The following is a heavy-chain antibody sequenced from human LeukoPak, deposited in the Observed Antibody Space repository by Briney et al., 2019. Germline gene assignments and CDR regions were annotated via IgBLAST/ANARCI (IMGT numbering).Heavy chain of an antibody. CDR2: ISGSGGST. V-gene: IGHV3-23*01. CDR1: GFTFSSYG. D-gene: IGHD7-27*01. CDR3: AKGGTGIYYYYYMDV. Sequence: GRSLRLSCAASGFTFSSYGMHWVRQAPGKGLEWVSAISGSGGSTYYADSVKGRFTISRDNSKNTLYLQMNSLRAEDTAVYYCAKGGTGIYYYYYMDVWGKGTTVTVSS. J-gene: IGHJ6*03.